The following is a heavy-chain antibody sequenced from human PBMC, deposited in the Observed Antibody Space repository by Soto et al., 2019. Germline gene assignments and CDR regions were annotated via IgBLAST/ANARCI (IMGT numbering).Heavy chain of an antibody. CDR3: ARRWGRTFDY. J-gene: IGHJ4*02. D-gene: IGHD1-26*01. CDR1: GGSISSYY. Sequence: QVQLQESGPGLVKPSETLSLTCTVSGGSISSYYWSWIRQPPGKGLECIGYIYYSGSTNYNPSLKSRVTISVDTSKNQFSLKLSSVPAADTAVYYCARRWGRTFDYWGQGTLVTVSS. CDR2: IYYSGST. V-gene: IGHV4-59*08.